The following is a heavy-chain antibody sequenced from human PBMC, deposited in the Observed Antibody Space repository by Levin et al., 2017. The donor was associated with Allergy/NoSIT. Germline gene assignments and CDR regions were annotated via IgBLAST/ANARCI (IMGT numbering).Heavy chain of an antibody. CDR1: GGSISSSSYY. Sequence: SCTVSGGSISSSSYYWGWIRQPPGKGLEWIGSIYYSGSTYYNPSLKSRVTISVDTSKNQFSLKLSSVTAADTAVYYCARAWRVGTTDRGGWFDPWGQGTLVTVSS. CDR3: ARAWRVGTTDRGGWFDP. J-gene: IGHJ5*02. V-gene: IGHV4-39*07. CDR2: IYYSGST. D-gene: IGHD4-11*01.